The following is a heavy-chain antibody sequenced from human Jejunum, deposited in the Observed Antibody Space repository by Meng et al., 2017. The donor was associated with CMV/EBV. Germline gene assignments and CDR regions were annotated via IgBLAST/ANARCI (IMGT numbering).Heavy chain of an antibody. J-gene: IGHJ5*02. D-gene: IGHD1-26*01. CDR3: ARDLAYGGSYGWFDP. CDR1: GGSISSSSYY. CDR2: IYYSGNT. Sequence: QLQRQDSGPGPVKPSETLCLTCTVSGGSISSSSYYWGWIRQPPGKGLEWIGSIYYSGNTYYNPSLKSRVTISVDTSKNQFSLKLTSVTAADTAVYYCARDLAYGGSYGWFDPWGQGTLVTVSS. V-gene: IGHV4-39*07.